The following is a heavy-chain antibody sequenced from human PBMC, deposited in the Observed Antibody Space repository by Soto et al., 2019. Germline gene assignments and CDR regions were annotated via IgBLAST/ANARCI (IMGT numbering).Heavy chain of an antibody. CDR1: GYTFGNHW. V-gene: IGHV3-74*01. CDR2: MNSDGGII. J-gene: IGHJ4*02. Sequence: QPGGSLRLSCAVAGYTFGNHWMHWVRQAPGKGLEWVSRMNSDGGIINYADSVKGRFTVSRDNARNTLYLQMNSLRVEDTAVYYCATAEVDYWGPGTLVTVSS. CDR3: ATAEVDY.